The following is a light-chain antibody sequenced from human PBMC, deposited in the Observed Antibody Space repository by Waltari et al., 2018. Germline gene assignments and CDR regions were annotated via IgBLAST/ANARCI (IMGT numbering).Light chain of an antibody. J-gene: IGKJ1*01. Sequence: EIVLTQSPGTLSSSPGERFTLSCRASQSVTRTLAWYQQKPGQAPRLLIYDASTRATGIPDRFSGSGSGTDFSLTISRLEPEDFAVYYCQKYGTLPATFGQGTKVEIK. CDR2: DAS. V-gene: IGKV3-20*01. CDR3: QKYGTLPAT. CDR1: QSVTRT.